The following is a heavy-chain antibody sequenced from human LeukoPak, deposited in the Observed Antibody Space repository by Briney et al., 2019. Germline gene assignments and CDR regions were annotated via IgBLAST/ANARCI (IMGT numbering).Heavy chain of an antibody. CDR1: GFTFSNYA. D-gene: IGHD3-10*01. Sequence: GRSLRLSCAATGFTFSNYAIHWGRQAPGKGREWVAFISDDGSRQHYADSVQGRFTISRDNSKNTLNLQMNSLRAEDTAVYYCVKDRTGTYTLDYWGQGTLVTVSS. V-gene: IGHV3-30-3*01. CDR2: ISDDGSRQ. CDR3: VKDRTGTYTLDY. J-gene: IGHJ4*02.